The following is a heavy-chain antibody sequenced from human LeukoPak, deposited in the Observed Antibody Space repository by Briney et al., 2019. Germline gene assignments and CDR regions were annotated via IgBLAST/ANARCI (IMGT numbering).Heavy chain of an antibody. D-gene: IGHD2-2*03. CDR1: GYSFATYW. V-gene: IGHV5-51*01. J-gene: IGHJ4*02. CDR3: ARPPSRGYSSSFEY. Sequence: GESLKIPCKGSGYSFATYWITWVRQMPGKGLEWMGIIYPDESNIRYSPSFQGQVTISADKSISTAYLQWSSLKASDTAIYYCARPPSRGYSSSFEYWGQGTLVTVSS. CDR2: IYPDESNI.